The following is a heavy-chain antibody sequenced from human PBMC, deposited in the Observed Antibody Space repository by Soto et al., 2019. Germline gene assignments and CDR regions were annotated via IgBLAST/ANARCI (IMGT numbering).Heavy chain of an antibody. J-gene: IGHJ4*02. V-gene: IGHV3-15*01. CDR3: YTEHTLFMAH. CDR2: ITSKSAGETT. CDR1: GFTFSNAW. Sequence: EVQLVESGGGLVTPGESLRLSCVASGFTFSNAWMSWVRQAPGKGLEWIGRITSKSAGETTAYAAPVTGRFTVSRDDLKNTRYLQVNSLKTEDTGIYYCYTEHTLFMAHWGQGTLVTVSS.